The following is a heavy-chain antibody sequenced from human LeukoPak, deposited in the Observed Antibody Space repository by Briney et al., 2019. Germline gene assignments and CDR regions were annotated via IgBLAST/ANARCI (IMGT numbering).Heavy chain of an antibody. CDR2: ISSSSSYI. CDR1: GFTFSSYS. Sequence: PGGSLRLSCAASGFTFSSYSMTWVRQAPGKGLEWVSSISSSSSYIYYADSVKGRFTISRDNAKNSLYLQMNSLRAEDTAVYYCARVRRINCSSTSCYKFLDYWGQGTLVTVSS. J-gene: IGHJ4*02. D-gene: IGHD2-2*02. V-gene: IGHV3-21*01. CDR3: ARVRRINCSSTSCYKFLDY.